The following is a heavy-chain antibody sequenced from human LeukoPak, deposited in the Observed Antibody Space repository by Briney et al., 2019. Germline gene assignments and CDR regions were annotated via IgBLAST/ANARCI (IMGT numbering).Heavy chain of an antibody. J-gene: IGHJ4*02. V-gene: IGHV3-33*06. CDR2: VWNDGSKN. D-gene: IGHD5-12*01. CDR1: GFTFSKFG. Sequence: GGSLRLSCAASGFTFSKFGMHWVRQTPGKGLEWVALVWNDGSKNYYADSVKGRFTISRDNSKDTLYLLLNSLRAEDTAVHYCAKDWSLGYGCLDYWGQGTLVTVSS. CDR3: AKDWSLGYGCLDY.